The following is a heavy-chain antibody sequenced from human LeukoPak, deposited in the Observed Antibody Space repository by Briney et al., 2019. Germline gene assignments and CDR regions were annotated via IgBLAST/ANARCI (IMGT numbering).Heavy chain of an antibody. CDR1: GFTFSSYG. V-gene: IGHV3-30*18. CDR3: AKVRYFDNYYFDY. CDR2: ISYDGSNK. J-gene: IGHJ4*02. D-gene: IGHD3-9*01. Sequence: GRSLRLSCAASGFTFSSYGMHWVRQAPGKGLEWVAVISYDGSNKYYADSVKGRFTISRDNSKDTLYLQMNSLRAEDTAVYYCAKVRYFDNYYFDYWGQGTLVTVSS.